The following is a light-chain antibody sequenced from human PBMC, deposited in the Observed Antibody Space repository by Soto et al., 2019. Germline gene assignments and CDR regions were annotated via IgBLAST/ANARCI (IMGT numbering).Light chain of an antibody. V-gene: IGLV2-14*01. CDR1: SSDFSTYNY. CDR3: CSYTTSGTYV. Sequence: QSALTQPASVSGSPGQSITISCTGTSSDFSTYNYVSWYQQHPGKAPKVMIYGVSNRPSGVSSRFSGSRSGNTASLTISGRQAEDEADYYCCSYTTSGTYVFGTGTKLTVL. J-gene: IGLJ1*01. CDR2: GVS.